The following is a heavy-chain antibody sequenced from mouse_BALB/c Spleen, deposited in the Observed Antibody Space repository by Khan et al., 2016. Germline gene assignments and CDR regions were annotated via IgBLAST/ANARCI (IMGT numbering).Heavy chain of an antibody. CDR2: ISNLAYSI. CDR1: GFTFSDYG. D-gene: IGHD1-1*01. CDR3: ARDYYGSSYWYFDV. V-gene: IGHV5-15*02. J-gene: IGHJ1*01. Sequence: EVELVESGGGLVQPGGSRKLSCAASGFTFSDYGMAWVRQAPGKGPEWVAFISNLAYSIYYADTVTGRFTISRENAKNTLYLEMSILRSEDTAMYYCARDYYGSSYWYFDVWGAGTTVTVSS.